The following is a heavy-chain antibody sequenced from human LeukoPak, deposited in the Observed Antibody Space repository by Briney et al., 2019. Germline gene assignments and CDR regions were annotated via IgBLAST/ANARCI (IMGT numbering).Heavy chain of an antibody. Sequence: PGGSLRLSCAASGFTFSNYAMHWVRQSPGKGLEWVALISYDGSNKYYADSVKGRFTISRDNSKNTLYLQLNSLRPEDTAVYYCARDFSLPHYYDSSGYYRPPYYYYGMDVWGQGTTVTVSS. V-gene: IGHV3-30-3*01. CDR2: ISYDGSNK. J-gene: IGHJ6*02. CDR1: GFTFSNYA. CDR3: ARDFSLPHYYDSSGYYRPPYYYYGMDV. D-gene: IGHD3-22*01.